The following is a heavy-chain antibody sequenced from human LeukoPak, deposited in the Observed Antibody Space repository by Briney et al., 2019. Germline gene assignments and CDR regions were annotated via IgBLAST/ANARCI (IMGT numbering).Heavy chain of an antibody. CDR2: INPNSGGT. CDR3: ARTYGSGSSMRHAFDI. J-gene: IGHJ3*02. CDR1: GYTFTGYY. Sequence: ASVKVSCKASGYTFTGYYMHWVRQAPGQGLEWMGWINPNSGGTNYAQKFQGRVTMTRDTSISTAYMELSRLRSEDTAVYYCARTYGSGSSMRHAFDIWGQGTMVTVSS. V-gene: IGHV1-2*02. D-gene: IGHD3-10*01.